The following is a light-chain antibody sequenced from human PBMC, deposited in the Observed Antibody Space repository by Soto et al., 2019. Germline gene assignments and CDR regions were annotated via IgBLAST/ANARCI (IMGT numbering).Light chain of an antibody. CDR2: AAS. CDR1: QDIDNH. Sequence: DIQMTQSPSAMSASVGDRVTISCRASQDIDNHLAWFQQKPGKVPQRLIYAASSLQTGVPSRFSGSGSGTDFTLTINSLQPEDFATYYCLQHDSFPPTFGQGTRLEIK. V-gene: IGKV1-17*03. J-gene: IGKJ5*01. CDR3: LQHDSFPPT.